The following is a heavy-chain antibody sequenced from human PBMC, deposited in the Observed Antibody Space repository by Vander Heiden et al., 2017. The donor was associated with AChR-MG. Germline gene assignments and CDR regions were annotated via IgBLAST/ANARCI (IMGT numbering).Heavy chain of an antibody. V-gene: IGHV4-59*01. Sequence: VQLQESGPGLVKPSETLSLTCTISVGSISGYYWSWIRQPPGKGLEWIGYIFYSGSIKYHPSLKSRVTISVDTSKNQFSLKLNSMTTADTAVYYCARTQGDGYNFFVDQWGQGTLVTVSS. CDR1: VGSISGYY. J-gene: IGHJ5*02. CDR2: IFYSGSI. CDR3: ARTQGDGYNFFVDQ. D-gene: IGHD2-21*02.